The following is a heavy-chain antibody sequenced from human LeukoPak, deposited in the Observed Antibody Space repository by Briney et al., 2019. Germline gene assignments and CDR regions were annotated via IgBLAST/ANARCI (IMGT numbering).Heavy chain of an antibody. CDR2: IIPIFGTA. V-gene: IGHV1-69*05. Sequence: GASVKASCKASGGTFSSYAISWVRQAPGQGLEWMGGIIPIFGTANYAQKFQGRVTITTDESTSTAYMELSSLRSEDTAVYYCARDRRLVPQEDAFDIWGQGTMVTVSS. J-gene: IGHJ3*02. CDR3: ARDRRLVPQEDAFDI. D-gene: IGHD3-9*01. CDR1: GGTFSSYA.